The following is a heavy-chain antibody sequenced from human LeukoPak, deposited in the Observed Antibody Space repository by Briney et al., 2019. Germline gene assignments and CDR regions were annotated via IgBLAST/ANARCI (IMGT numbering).Heavy chain of an antibody. CDR3: ARRGSGSRNWFDP. CDR2: ISAYNGNT. Sequence: ASVKVSCKASGGTFSSYGISWVRQAPGQGLECMGWISAYNGNTNYAQKLQGRVTMTTDTSTSTAYMELRSLRSDDSAVYYCARRGSGSRNWFDPWGQGTLVTVSS. CDR1: GGTFSSYG. J-gene: IGHJ5*02. V-gene: IGHV1-18*01. D-gene: IGHD1-26*01.